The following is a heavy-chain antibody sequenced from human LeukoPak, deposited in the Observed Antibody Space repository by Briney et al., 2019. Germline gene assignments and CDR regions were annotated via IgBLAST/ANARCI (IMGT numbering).Heavy chain of an antibody. CDR2: MHSSGAT. CDR3: ARDGGQYCIGGSCYISWFDT. CDR1: GASFSSGSHY. J-gene: IGHJ5*02. D-gene: IGHD2-15*01. V-gene: IGHV4-61*01. Sequence: SETLSLTCTVSGASFSSGSHYWTWIRQPPGKGLEWIGYMHSSGATRYNPSLNSRVTMSVDTSKSQFSLRLTSVTAAETAVYYCARDGGQYCIGGSCYISWFDTWGQGALVTVSS.